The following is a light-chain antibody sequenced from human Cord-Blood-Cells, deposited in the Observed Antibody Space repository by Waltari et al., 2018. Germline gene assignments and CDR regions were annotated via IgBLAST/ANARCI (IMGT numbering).Light chain of an antibody. Sequence: QSVLTQPPSASGTPGQRVTISCSGSSSNIGSNTVNWYQQLPGTAPKLLIYSNNQRPSGVPDRFSGSKSGTSASLAISGLQSEDEADYYCQAWDSSTVVFGGGTK. J-gene: IGLJ2*01. CDR2: SNN. V-gene: IGLV1-44*01. CDR3: QAWDSSTVV. CDR1: SSNIGSNT.